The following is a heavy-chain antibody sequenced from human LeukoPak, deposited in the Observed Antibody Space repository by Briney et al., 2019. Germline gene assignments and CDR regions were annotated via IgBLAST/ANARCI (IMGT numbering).Heavy chain of an antibody. CDR3: ARHLDYGDYPFDY. J-gene: IGHJ4*02. V-gene: IGHV4-59*08. CDR2: IYYSGST. Sequence: SETLSLTCTVSGGSISSYYWGWIRQPPGKGLEWIGYIYYSGSTNYNPSLKSRVTISVDTSKNQFSLKLSSVTAADTAVYYCARHLDYGDYPFDYWGQGTLVTVSS. D-gene: IGHD4-17*01. CDR1: GGSISSYY.